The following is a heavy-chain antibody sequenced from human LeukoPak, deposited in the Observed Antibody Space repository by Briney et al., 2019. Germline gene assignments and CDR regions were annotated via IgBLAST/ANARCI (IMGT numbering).Heavy chain of an antibody. V-gene: IGHV3-30*04. D-gene: IGHD5-12*01. CDR1: GFTFSHYA. CDR2: ISHDGSNK. Sequence: GGSLRLSCAASGFTFSHYAIHWVRQAPGKGLEWVAVISHDGSNKHYADSVRGRFTISRDNSKNTLYLQMNSLRSEDTAVYYCARDLFNSQRGYEHPFDYWGQGTLVTVSS. J-gene: IGHJ4*02. CDR3: ARDLFNSQRGYEHPFDY.